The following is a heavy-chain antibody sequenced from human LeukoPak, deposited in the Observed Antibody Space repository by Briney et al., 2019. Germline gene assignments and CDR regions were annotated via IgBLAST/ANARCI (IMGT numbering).Heavy chain of an antibody. Sequence: GGSLRLSCAASGFTFSSYGMHWVRQAPGKGLEWVAVIWYDGSNKYYADSVKGRFTISRDNSKNTLYLQMNSLRAEDTAVYYCAKALGGYALDYWGQGTLVTVSS. CDR3: AKALGGYALDY. J-gene: IGHJ4*02. D-gene: IGHD3-16*01. V-gene: IGHV3-30*02. CDR1: GFTFSSYG. CDR2: IWYDGSNK.